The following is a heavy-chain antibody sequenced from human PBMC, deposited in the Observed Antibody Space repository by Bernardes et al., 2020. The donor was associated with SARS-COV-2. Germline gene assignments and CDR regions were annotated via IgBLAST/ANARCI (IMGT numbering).Heavy chain of an antibody. CDR2: IYYRGST. CDR3: ARGTTNNWFDP. V-gene: IGHV4-59*01. CDR1: GGSMSSNY. J-gene: IGHJ5*02. Sequence: SETLSLTCTVSGGSMSSNYWSWVRQSPGRGLEWIGYIYYRGSTNYNPSLESRVTISVDTSKSQFSLRLSSVTAADTAVYYCARGTTNNWFDPWGPGTLVTVSS.